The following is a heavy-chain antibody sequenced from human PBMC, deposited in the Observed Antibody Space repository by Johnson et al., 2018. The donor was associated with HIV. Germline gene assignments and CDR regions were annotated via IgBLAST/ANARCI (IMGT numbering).Heavy chain of an antibody. CDR1: GFTFRNYW. Sequence: EVLLLESGGGLVQSGGSLRLPCTASGFTFRNYWMSWVRQAPGKGLEWVASIKQDGSEKYYVDSVKGRFTISRDNAKKSLYLQMNSLRVEDTAVYYCARLNIAFDIWGQGTMVTVSS. CDR3: ARLNIAFDI. CDR2: IKQDGSEK. D-gene: IGHD2/OR15-2a*01. V-gene: IGHV3-7*05. J-gene: IGHJ3*02.